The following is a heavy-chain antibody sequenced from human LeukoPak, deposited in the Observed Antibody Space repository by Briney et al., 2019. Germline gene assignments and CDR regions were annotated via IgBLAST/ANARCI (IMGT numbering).Heavy chain of an antibody. D-gene: IGHD3-10*01. CDR3: ARLLGDHGSGAVDY. CDR2: IYPGDSDA. CDR1: GYSFTSYW. V-gene: IGHV5-51*01. Sequence: ESLKISCKGSGYSFTSYWIGWVRQMPGKGLEWMGIIYPGDSDATYNPSFQGQVTISADKSISTAYLQWSSLKASDTAMYYCARLLGDHGSGAVDYWGRGTLVTVSS. J-gene: IGHJ4*02.